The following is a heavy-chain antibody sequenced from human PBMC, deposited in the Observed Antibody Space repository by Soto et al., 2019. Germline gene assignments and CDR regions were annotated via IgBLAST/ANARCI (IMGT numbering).Heavy chain of an antibody. D-gene: IGHD6-13*01. Sequence: QVQLVQSGAEVKKPGSSMKVSCKASGGTFSSYAISWVRQAPGQGLEWMGRIIPIFGTTSYVQKFQGRVTITADESTSTAYMELSSLRSDDTAVYYCAREVGSTWYVRLDPWGQGTLVTVSS. J-gene: IGHJ5*02. CDR2: IIPIFGTT. CDR1: GGTFSSYA. V-gene: IGHV1-69*15. CDR3: AREVGSTWYVRLDP.